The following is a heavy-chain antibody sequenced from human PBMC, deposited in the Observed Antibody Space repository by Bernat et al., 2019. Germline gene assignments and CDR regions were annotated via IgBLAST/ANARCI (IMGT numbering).Heavy chain of an antibody. V-gene: IGHV3-23*04. CDR1: GFTFSSYA. Sequence: EVQLVESGGGLVQPGGSLRLSCAASGFTFSSYAMSWVRQAPGKGLEWVSVISGSGDSTYYADSVKGRFTISRDNAKNSLYLQMNSLRAEDTAVYYCARADYGDYVDYWGQGTLVTVSS. CDR2: ISGSGDST. D-gene: IGHD4-17*01. J-gene: IGHJ4*02. CDR3: ARADYGDYVDY.